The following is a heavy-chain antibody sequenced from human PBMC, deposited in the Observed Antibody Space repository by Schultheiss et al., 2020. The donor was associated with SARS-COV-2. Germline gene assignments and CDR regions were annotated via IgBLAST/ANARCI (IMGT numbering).Heavy chain of an antibody. V-gene: IGHV4-4*07. CDR2: IYTSGST. D-gene: IGHD6-6*01. CDR3: ARDARSDSSSAPFYYYYYMDV. Sequence: SQTLSLTCAVYGGSFSGYYWSWIRQPAGKGLEWIGRIYTSGSTNYNPSLKSRVTISVDTSKNQFSLKLSSVTAADTAVYYCARDARSDSSSAPFYYYYYMDVWGKGTTVTVSS. J-gene: IGHJ6*03. CDR1: GGSFSGYY.